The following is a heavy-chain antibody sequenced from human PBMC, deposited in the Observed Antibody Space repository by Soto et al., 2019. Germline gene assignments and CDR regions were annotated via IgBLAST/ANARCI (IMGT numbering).Heavy chain of an antibody. J-gene: IGHJ6*03. D-gene: IGHD3-10*01. CDR2: MNPNSGNT. CDR3: ARVLWFGETHCMDV. CDR1: GYTFTSYD. Sequence: GASVKVSCKASGYTFTSYDINWVRQATGQGLEWMGWMNPNSGNTGYAQKFQGRVTMTRNTSISTAYMELSSLRSEDTAVYYCARVLWFGETHCMDVWGKGTTVTVSS. V-gene: IGHV1-8*01.